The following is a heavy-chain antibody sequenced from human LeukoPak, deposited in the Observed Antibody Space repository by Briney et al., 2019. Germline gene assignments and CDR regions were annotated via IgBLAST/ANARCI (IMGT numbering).Heavy chain of an antibody. J-gene: IGHJ3*02. D-gene: IGHD2-15*01. V-gene: IGHV4-4*07. Sequence: SETLSLTCTVSGGSISSYYWSWIRQPAGKGLEWIGRIYTSGSTNYNPSLKSQVTMSVDTSKNQFSLKLSSVTAADTAVYYCAREFTIGGSYDDAFDIWGQGTMVTVSS. CDR1: GGSISSYY. CDR2: IYTSGST. CDR3: AREFTIGGSYDDAFDI.